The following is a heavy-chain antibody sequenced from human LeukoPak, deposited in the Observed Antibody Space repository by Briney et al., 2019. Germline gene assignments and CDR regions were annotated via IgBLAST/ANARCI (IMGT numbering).Heavy chain of an antibody. J-gene: IGHJ4*02. CDR3: ASQGATTYSFHYFDY. V-gene: IGHV1-2*02. Sequence: ASVKVSCKASGYTFTGYYMHWVRQAPGQGLEWMGWINPNSGDTHYAQKFQGRVAMTRDTSISTAYMELSRLRSDDTAVYYCASQGATTYSFHYFDYWGQGALVTVSS. D-gene: IGHD5-12*01. CDR2: INPNSGDT. CDR1: GYTFTGYY.